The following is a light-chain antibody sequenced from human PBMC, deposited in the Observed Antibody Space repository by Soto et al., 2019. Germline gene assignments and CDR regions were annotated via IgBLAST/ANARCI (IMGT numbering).Light chain of an antibody. CDR1: QSISSSH. V-gene: IGKV3-20*01. CDR2: DAS. J-gene: IGKJ1*01. Sequence: EIVLTQSPGTLSLSPWERVTLSCRASQSISSSHLAWYQQRPGQAPRLLIYDASNRATGISDRFTGSGSGTDFTLTITRLEPEDFAVYYCQQYHSSPRTFGQGTKVDIK. CDR3: QQYHSSPRT.